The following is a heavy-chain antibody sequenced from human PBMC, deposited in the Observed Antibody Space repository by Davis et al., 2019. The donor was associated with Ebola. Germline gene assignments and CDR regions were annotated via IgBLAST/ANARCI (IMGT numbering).Heavy chain of an antibody. V-gene: IGHV4-61*01. D-gene: IGHD4-11*01. CDR2: IYYSGST. J-gene: IGHJ6*03. CDR1: GGSVSSGSYY. Sequence: PSETLSLTCTVSGGSVSSGSYYWSWIRQPPGKGLEWIGYIYYSGSTNYNPSLKSRVTISVDTSKNQFSLKLSSVTAADTAVYYCARSPPRDYSKGYYYYMDVWGKGTTVTVSS. CDR3: ARSPPRDYSKGYYYYMDV.